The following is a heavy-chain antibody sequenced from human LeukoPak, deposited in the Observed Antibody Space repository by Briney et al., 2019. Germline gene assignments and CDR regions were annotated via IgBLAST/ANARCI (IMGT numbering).Heavy chain of an antibody. CDR3: ARKLDCGGDCHDAFDI. CDR2: IIPILGIA. D-gene: IGHD2-21*02. J-gene: IGHJ3*02. V-gene: IGHV1-69*04. CDR1: GGTFSSYA. Sequence: SVEVSCKASGGTFSSYAISWVRQAPGQGLEWMGRIIPILGIANYAQKFQGRVTITADKSTSTAYMELSSLRSEDTAVYYCARKLDCGGDCHDAFDIWGQGTMVTVSS.